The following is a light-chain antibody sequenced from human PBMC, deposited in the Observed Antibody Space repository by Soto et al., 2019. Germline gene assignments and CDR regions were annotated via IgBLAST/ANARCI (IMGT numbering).Light chain of an antibody. V-gene: IGKV1-5*03. CDR1: QSISSW. Sequence: DIQMIQSPSTLSASVGDRVTITCRASQSISSWLAWYQQKPGKAPKLLVYKASSLQSGVPSRFSGSGSGTEFTLTISSLQPDDFATYYCQRYNDYPLTFGGGTRVEIK. CDR2: KAS. J-gene: IGKJ4*01. CDR3: QRYNDYPLT.